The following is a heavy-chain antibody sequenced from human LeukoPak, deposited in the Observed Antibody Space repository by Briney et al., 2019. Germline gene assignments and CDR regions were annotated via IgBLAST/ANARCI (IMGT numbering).Heavy chain of an antibody. CDR2: MNPNSGNT. CDR1: GYTFTSYD. V-gene: IGHV1-8*01. CDR3: ARGPYYDREGYNWFDP. Sequence: ASVKVSFRASGYTFTSYDINWVRQATGQGLEWMGWMNPNSGNTGYAQKFQGRVTMTRNTSISTAYMELSSLRSEDTAVYYCARGPYYDREGYNWFDPWGQGTLVTVSS. D-gene: IGHD3-22*01. J-gene: IGHJ5*02.